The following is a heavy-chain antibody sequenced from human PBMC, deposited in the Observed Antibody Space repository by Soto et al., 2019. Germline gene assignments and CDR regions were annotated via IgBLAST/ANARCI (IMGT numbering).Heavy chain of an antibody. Sequence: QVQLQESGPGLVKPSGTLSLTCAVSGGSISSSNWWSWVRQPPGKGLEWIGEIYHSGSTNYNPSLTSRVTISVDKSKNQFSLKLSSVTAADTAVYYCARGFDIGKIPYNWYFDLWGRGTLVTVSS. CDR2: IYHSGST. CDR1: GGSISSSNW. CDR3: ARGFDIGKIPYNWYFDL. V-gene: IGHV4-4*02. D-gene: IGHD5-12*01. J-gene: IGHJ2*01.